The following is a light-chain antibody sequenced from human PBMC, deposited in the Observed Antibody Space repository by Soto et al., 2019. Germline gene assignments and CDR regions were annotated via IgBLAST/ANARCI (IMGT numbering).Light chain of an antibody. V-gene: IGKV3-15*01. Sequence: ERVMTQSPAALSVSPGERATLSRRASQSVSSNLAWYQQKPGQAPRLLIYGASTRATGIPARFSGSGSGTEFTPTISSLQSEDFAVYYCQQYNNWPETFGQATKVDI. J-gene: IGKJ1*01. CDR2: GAS. CDR1: QSVSSN. CDR3: QQYNNWPET.